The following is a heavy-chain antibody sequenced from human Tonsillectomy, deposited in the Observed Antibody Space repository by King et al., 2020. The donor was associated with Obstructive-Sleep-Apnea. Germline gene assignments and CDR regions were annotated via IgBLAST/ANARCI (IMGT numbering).Heavy chain of an antibody. D-gene: IGHD3-9*01. CDR3: ARDRRDILTGTELDY. V-gene: IGHV3-30-3*01. J-gene: IGHJ4*02. CDR1: GFTFSSYA. Sequence: VQLVESGGGVVQPGRSLRLSCAASGFTFSSYAIHWVRQDPGKGLEWVAVISYDGSNKYYAESVKGRFTIARDNSNNTLYLQMNSLRAEDTAVYYCARDRRDILTGTELDYWGQGTLVTVSS. CDR2: ISYDGSNK.